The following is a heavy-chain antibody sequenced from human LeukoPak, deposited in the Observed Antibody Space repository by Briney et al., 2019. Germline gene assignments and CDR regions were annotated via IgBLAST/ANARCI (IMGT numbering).Heavy chain of an antibody. V-gene: IGHV4-34*01. CDR3: ARCGVGKVVAARPVGPYGMDV. Sequence: SETLSLTCAVYGGSFSGYYWSWIRQPPGKGLEWIGEINHSGSTNYNPSLKSRVTISVDTSKNQFSLKLSSVTAADTAVYYCARCGVGKVVAARPVGPYGMDVWGQGTTVTVSS. J-gene: IGHJ6*02. CDR2: INHSGST. CDR1: GGSFSGYY. D-gene: IGHD6-6*01.